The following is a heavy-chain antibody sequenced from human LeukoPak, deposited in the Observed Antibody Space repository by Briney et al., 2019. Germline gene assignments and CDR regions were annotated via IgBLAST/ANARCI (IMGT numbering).Heavy chain of an antibody. V-gene: IGHV4-4*07. CDR3: ARVTSRLGWFDP. Sequence: SETLSLTCTVSYGSISSYYWSWIRQPAGKGLEWIGRIYTSGSTNYNPSLKSRVTMSVDTSKNQFSLKLRSVTAADTAVYYCARVTSRLGWFDPWGQGTLVTVSS. CDR1: YGSISSYY. CDR2: IYTSGST. D-gene: IGHD1-14*01. J-gene: IGHJ5*02.